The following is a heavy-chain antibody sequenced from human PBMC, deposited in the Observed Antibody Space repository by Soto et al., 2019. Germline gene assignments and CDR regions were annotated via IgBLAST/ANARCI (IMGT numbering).Heavy chain of an antibody. D-gene: IGHD3-22*01. Sequence: PLETLSLTCTVSGGSISSSSYYWGWIRHPPGKGLEWIGSVYYSGSTYDNPSLKSRITLSVDRSKNQFSLKLTSVTAADTAVYYCARLLYDSRGYYYFDYWGQGTLVTVSS. CDR2: VYYSGST. CDR3: ARLLYDSRGYYYFDY. J-gene: IGHJ4*02. CDR1: GGSISSSSYY. V-gene: IGHV4-39*01.